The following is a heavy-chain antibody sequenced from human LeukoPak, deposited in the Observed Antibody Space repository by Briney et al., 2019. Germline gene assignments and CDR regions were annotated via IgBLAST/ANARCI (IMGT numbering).Heavy chain of an antibody. CDR3: ARDCAAAAGTLYY. J-gene: IGHJ4*02. D-gene: IGHD6-13*01. CDR2: INAGNGNT. V-gene: IGHV1-3*01. CDR1: GYTFTSYA. Sequence: ASVKVSCKASGYTFTSYAMHWVRQAPGQRLEWMGWINAGNGNTKYSQKFQGRVTITRDTSASTAYMELSSLRSEDTAVYYCARDCAAAAGTLYYWGQGTLVTVSS.